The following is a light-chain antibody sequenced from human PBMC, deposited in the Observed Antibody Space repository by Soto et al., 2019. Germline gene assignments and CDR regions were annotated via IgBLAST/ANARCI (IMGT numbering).Light chain of an antibody. CDR3: ASWDDSLNGGV. Sequence: QSVLTQPPSVSGTPGQRVTISCSGGSSNIGTYTVNWYQQLPETAPNLLIYTDYQRPSGVPDRFSGSKSGTSASLAISGLQSEDEADYYCASWDDSLNGGVFGGGTKLTVL. CDR1: SSNIGTYT. J-gene: IGLJ3*02. V-gene: IGLV1-44*01. CDR2: TDY.